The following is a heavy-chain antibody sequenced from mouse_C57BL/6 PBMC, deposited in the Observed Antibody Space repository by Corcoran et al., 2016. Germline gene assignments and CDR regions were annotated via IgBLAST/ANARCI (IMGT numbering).Heavy chain of an antibody. CDR2: ISYDGSN. CDR3: ARERDDGYQYYFDY. J-gene: IGHJ2*01. Sequence: DVQLQESGPGLVKPSQSLSLTCSVTGYSITSGYYWNWIRQFPGNKLEWMGYISYDGSNNYNPSLKNRISITRDTSKNQFFLKLNSVTTEDTATYYCARERDDGYQYYFDYWGQGTTLTVSS. CDR1: GYSITSGYY. D-gene: IGHD2-3*01. V-gene: IGHV3-6*01.